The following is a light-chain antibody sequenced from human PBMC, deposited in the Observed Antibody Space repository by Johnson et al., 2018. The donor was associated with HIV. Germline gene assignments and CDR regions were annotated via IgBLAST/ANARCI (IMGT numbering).Light chain of an antibody. Sequence: QSVLTQPPSVSAAPGQKVTISCSGSRSNIGNNYVSWYQQFPGTAPKLLISNNDKRPSGTPDRFSGSKSGTSATLGITGLQTGDEADYYCGTWDSSLSAPYVFGTGTKVTVL. V-gene: IGLV1-51*01. CDR1: RSNIGNNY. J-gene: IGLJ1*01. CDR3: GTWDSSLSAPYV. CDR2: NND.